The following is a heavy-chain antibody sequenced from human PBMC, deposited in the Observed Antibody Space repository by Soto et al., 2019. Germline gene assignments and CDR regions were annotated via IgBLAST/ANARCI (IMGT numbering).Heavy chain of an antibody. CDR2: ISGSGGRI. CDR3: VRRGSETGWYFDQ. V-gene: IGHV3-23*02. D-gene: IGHD6-19*01. Sequence: EVQLLESGGGLVQPGGSLRLSCAASGFTFYRYDMFWVRQTPRRGLEWVSFISGSGGRIEYGDFVRGRFTASRDNAEDTLSLQMNTLASDDTGVYYCVRRGSETGWYFDQWGQGTPVVVSS. J-gene: IGHJ4*02. CDR1: GFTFYRYD.